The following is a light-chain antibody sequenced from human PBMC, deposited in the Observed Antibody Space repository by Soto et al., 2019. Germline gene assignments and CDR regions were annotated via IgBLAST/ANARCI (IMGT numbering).Light chain of an antibody. CDR2: YAS. CDR1: QSVSNN. V-gene: IGKV3-15*01. J-gene: IGKJ5*01. CDR3: QQYNNWPPIT. Sequence: IMMTQSPATLSVSPGERATLSCRASQSVSNNLAWYQQKPGQAPRLLIYYASTRATGIPVRFSGSGSGTEFTLTISSLQSEDFALYYCQQYNNWPPITFGQGTRQEIK.